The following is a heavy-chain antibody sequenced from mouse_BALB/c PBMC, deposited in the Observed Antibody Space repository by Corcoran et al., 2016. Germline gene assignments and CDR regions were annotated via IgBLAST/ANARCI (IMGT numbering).Heavy chain of an antibody. CDR1: GYSFTGYY. Sequence: EVQLQQSGPELVKPGASVKISCKASGYSFTGYYMHWVRQSHVKSLEWIGRINPYNGATSYNQNFKDKASLTVDKSSSTVYMELHSLTSEDSAVFYCPRSGFTGAMDYWGQGTSVTVSS. CDR3: PRSGFTGAMDY. D-gene: IGHD4-1*01. J-gene: IGHJ4*01. V-gene: IGHV1-26*01. CDR2: INPYNGAT.